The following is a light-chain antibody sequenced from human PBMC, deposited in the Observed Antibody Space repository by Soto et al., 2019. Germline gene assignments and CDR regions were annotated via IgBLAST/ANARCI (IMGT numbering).Light chain of an antibody. CDR1: QSLVYSDGNTY. J-gene: IGKJ1*01. V-gene: IGKV2-24*01. Sequence: DIVLTQTPLSSPVTLGQPASISCRSSQSLVYSDGNTYLSWLQQRPGQPPRLLISQVSNRFCGVPDRFSGSGAGTDFTLKISRVQAEEVGDYYGVQFSAFPRTFGQGTKVEIK. CDR2: QVS. CDR3: VQFSAFPRT.